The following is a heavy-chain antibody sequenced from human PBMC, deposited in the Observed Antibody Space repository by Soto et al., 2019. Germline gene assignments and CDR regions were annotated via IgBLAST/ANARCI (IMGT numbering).Heavy chain of an antibody. CDR3: AKDTPQEWLLVFHY. CDR2: ISGSGDST. V-gene: IGHV3-23*01. D-gene: IGHD3-3*01. Sequence: EVQLLESGGGLVQPGGSLRLSCAGSGFTFSNYAMSWVRQAPGKGLEWVSAISGSGDSTYYANSVKGRFTISRDNSKNTRYLQMNSLRAEDTAVYYCAKDTPQEWLLVFHYWGQGTLVTVSS. J-gene: IGHJ4*02. CDR1: GFTFSNYA.